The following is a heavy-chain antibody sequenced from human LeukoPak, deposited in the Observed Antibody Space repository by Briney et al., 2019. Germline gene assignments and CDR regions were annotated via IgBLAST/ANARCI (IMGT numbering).Heavy chain of an antibody. CDR3: ARQRGYCSGGTCYCTPDFDY. Sequence: PSETLSLTCTVSVGSLTNTFYYWGWIRQPPGRGLEWIGCIYYSGTPYYNPSLKSRVTISVDASKIQYSLKLSSVTAADTALFYCARQRGYCSGGTCYCTPDFDYWGQATLVTVSS. CDR1: VGSLTNTFYY. V-gene: IGHV4-39*01. J-gene: IGHJ4*02. D-gene: IGHD2-15*01. CDR2: IYYSGTP.